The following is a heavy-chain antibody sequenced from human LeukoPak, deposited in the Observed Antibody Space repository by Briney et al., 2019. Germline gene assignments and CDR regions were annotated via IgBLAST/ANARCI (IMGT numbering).Heavy chain of an antibody. CDR1: GYSISSGYY. Sequence: KPSETLSLTCTVSGYSISSGYYWGWIRQPPGKGLEWIGNMYHSGSTYYNPSLKSRVTISVDTSKNQFSLKLRSVTAADTAVYYCARVTVGYLDYWGQGTLVTVSS. CDR2: MYHSGST. CDR3: ARVTVGYLDY. D-gene: IGHD4-17*01. V-gene: IGHV4-38-2*02. J-gene: IGHJ4*02.